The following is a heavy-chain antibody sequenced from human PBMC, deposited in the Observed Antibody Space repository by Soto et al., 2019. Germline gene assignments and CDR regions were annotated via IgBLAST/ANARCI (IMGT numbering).Heavy chain of an antibody. Sequence: GGSLILSCAASGFTFSSYGMHWVRQAPGKGLEWVAVISYDGSNKYYADSVKGRFTVSRDNAKNSLYLQMNSLRVEVTVVYYCARDRSTIYAFDIWGQGTMVTGSS. D-gene: IGHD3-3*01. V-gene: IGHV3-30*03. CDR3: ARDRSTIYAFDI. CDR2: ISYDGSNK. J-gene: IGHJ3*02. CDR1: GFTFSSYG.